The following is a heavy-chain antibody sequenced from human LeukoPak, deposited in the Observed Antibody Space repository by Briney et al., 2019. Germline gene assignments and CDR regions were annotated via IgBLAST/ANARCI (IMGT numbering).Heavy chain of an antibody. CDR1: GGSISSFY. D-gene: IGHD3-10*01. CDR3: ARGGVFFDY. J-gene: IGHJ4*02. CDR2: IYYSGST. V-gene: IGHV4-59*01. Sequence: SETLSLTCTVSGGSISSFYWSWIRQPPGKGLEWVGYIYYSGSTNYNPSLKSRVTISVDTSKNQFSLKLSSVTAADTAVYYCARGGVFFDYWGQGTLVTVSS.